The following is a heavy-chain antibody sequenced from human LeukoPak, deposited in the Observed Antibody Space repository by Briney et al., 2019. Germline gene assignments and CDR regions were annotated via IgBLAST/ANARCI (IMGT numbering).Heavy chain of an antibody. V-gene: IGHV1-58*01. CDR1: GFIFSKSA. J-gene: IGHJ4*02. D-gene: IGHD5-12*01. Sequence: SVKVSCTASGFIFSKSAVKSGPQARGQRLEWIGWIVVGSGNRNYAQKFQERVTITRDMSTSTAYMELSSLVSEDTAVYYCAADRSGNSGNCHPLLCVFWVRGTLVTVSS. CDR3: AADRSGNSGNCHPLLCVF. CDR2: IVVGSGNR.